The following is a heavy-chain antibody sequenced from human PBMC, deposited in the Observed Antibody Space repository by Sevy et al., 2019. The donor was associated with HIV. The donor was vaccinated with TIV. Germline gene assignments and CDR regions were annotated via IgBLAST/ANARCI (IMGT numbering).Heavy chain of an antibody. D-gene: IGHD4-17*01. CDR1: GFTFDDYA. CDR3: AKDIGSTVTTRGAFDY. J-gene: IGHJ4*02. V-gene: IGHV3-9*01. CDR2: ISWKSGSI. Sequence: GGSLRLSCAASGFTFDDYAMHWVRQAPGKGLEWVSGISWKSGSIGYADSVKGRFTISRDNAKNSLYLQMNSLRAEDTALYYCAKDIGSTVTTRGAFDYWGQGTLVTVSS.